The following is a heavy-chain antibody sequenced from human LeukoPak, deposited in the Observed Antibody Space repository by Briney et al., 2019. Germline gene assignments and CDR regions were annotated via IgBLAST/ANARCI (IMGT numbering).Heavy chain of an antibody. CDR2: FDPEDGET. CDR1: GYTLTELS. CDR3: ATVIQLWSYFDY. D-gene: IGHD5-18*01. J-gene: IGHJ4*02. Sequence: GASVKVSCKVSGYTLTELSMHWVRQAPGKGLEWMGGFDPEDGETIYAQKFQGRVTMTEDTSTDTAYMELSSLRSEDTAVYYCATVIQLWSYFDYWGQGTLVTVSS. V-gene: IGHV1-24*01.